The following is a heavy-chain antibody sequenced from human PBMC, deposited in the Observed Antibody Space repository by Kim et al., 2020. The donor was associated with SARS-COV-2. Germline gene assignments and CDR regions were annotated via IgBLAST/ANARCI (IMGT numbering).Heavy chain of an antibody. CDR2: IYHSGST. Sequence: SETLSLTCAVSGGSISSSNWWSWVRQPPGKGLEWIGEIYHSGSTNYNPSLKSRVTISVDKSKNQFSLKLSSVTAADTAVYYCARFLPPKPQGPYGMDVWGQGTTVTVSS. V-gene: IGHV4-4*02. J-gene: IGHJ6*02. CDR1: GGSISSSNW. CDR3: ARFLPPKPQGPYGMDV.